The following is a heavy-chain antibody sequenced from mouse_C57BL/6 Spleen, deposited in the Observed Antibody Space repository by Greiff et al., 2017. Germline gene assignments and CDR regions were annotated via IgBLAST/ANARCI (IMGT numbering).Heavy chain of an antibody. CDR1: GYTFTSYW. J-gene: IGHJ2*01. D-gene: IGHD3-2*02. Sequence: QVQLQQPGTELVKPGASVKLSCKAPGYTFTSYWMHWVKQRPGQGLEWIGNINPSNGGTNYNEKLKSKATLPVDKSSSTAYMQLSSLTYEDSADYYGARCDSSGRVWGQGTTLTVSS. CDR3: ARCDSSGRV. CDR2: INPSNGGT. V-gene: IGHV1-53*01.